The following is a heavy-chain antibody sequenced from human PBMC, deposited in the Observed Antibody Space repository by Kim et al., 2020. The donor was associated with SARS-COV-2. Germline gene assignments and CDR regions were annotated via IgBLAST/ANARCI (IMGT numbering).Heavy chain of an antibody. D-gene: IGHD5-18*01. V-gene: IGHV3-64*01. Sequence: GGSLRLSCAASGFTFSSYAMHWVRQAPGKGLEYVSAISSNGGSTYYANSVKGRFTISRDNSKNTLYLQMGSLRAEDMAVYYCARARGDTVNVAFDYWGQGTLVTVSS. CDR2: ISSNGGST. CDR1: GFTFSSYA. J-gene: IGHJ4*02. CDR3: ARARGDTVNVAFDY.